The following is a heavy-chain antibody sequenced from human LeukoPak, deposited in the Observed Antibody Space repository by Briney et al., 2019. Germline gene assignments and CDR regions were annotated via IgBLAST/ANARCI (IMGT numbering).Heavy chain of an antibody. CDR2: MNPNSGNT. CDR3: ARGTSLRYFDWLSRRAFDP. V-gene: IGHV1-8*01. D-gene: IGHD3-9*01. J-gene: IGHJ5*02. CDR1: GYTFTSYD. Sequence: ASVKGSCKASGYTFTSYDINWVRQATGQGLEWMGWMNPNSGNTGYAQKFQGRVTMTRNTSISTAYMELSSLRSEDTAVYYCARGTSLRYFDWLSRRAFDPWGQGTLVTVSS.